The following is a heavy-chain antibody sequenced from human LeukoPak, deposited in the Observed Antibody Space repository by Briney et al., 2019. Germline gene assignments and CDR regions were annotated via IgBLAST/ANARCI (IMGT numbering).Heavy chain of an antibody. V-gene: IGHV4-30-4*01. CDR2: IYYSGST. CDR1: GGSISSGDYY. D-gene: IGHD6-13*01. J-gene: IGHJ4*02. CDR3: AREAGGMAAAGIDY. Sequence: SQTLSLTCTVSGGSISSGDYYWSWIRQPPGKGLEWIGYIYYSGSTYYNPSLKSRVTISVDTSKNQFSLKLSSVTAADTAVYYCAREAGGMAAAGIDYWGQGTLVTVSS.